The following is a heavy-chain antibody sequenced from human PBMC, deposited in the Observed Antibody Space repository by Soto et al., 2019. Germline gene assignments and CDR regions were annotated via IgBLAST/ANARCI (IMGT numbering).Heavy chain of an antibody. CDR2: IYYSGST. J-gene: IGHJ5*02. Sequence: PSETLSLTCTVSGGSISSSTYYWGWIRQPPGKGLEWIGSIYYSGSTYYNPSLKSRVTISVDTSKNQFSLKLSSVTAADTAVYYCARLTNWFDPWGQGTLVTVS. CDR3: ARLTNWFDP. V-gene: IGHV4-39*01. CDR1: GGSISSSTYY.